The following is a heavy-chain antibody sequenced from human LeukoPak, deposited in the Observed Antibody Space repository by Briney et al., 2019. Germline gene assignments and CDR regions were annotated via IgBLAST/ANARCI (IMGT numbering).Heavy chain of an antibody. V-gene: IGHV4-4*07. Sequence: SETLSLTCTVSGGSISSYYWSWIRQAAGKGLEWVGRIYTSRSANYYPSLKSRRTMSVRTSKNQFLLKLSSVTAAETAMYYCARAGVGYSYGFDYWGQGTLVTVSS. J-gene: IGHJ4*02. CDR1: GGSISSYY. D-gene: IGHD5-18*01. CDR3: ARAGVGYSYGFDY. CDR2: IYTSRSA.